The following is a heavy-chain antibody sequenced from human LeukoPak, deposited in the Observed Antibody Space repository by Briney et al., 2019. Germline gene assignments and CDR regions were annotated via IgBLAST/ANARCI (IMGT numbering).Heavy chain of an antibody. D-gene: IGHD2-2*01. CDR1: GGSICSYY. CDR3: TRVYCSSTRCGTDFDY. CDR2: TYYSGST. J-gene: IGHJ4*02. Sequence: PSETLSLTCTVSGGSICSYYWSWIRQRPGEALGWIGYTYYSGSTNYNPSLKSRANISVDMTKTKFSLMWSFTTAEDTAGYYCTRVYCSSTRCGTDFDYWGQGTLVTVSP. V-gene: IGHV4-59*01.